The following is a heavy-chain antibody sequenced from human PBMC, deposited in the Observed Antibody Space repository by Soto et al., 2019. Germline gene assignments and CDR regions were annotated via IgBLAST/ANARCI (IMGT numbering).Heavy chain of an antibody. V-gene: IGHV3-48*02. J-gene: IGHJ4*02. D-gene: IGHD3-16*01. Sequence: EVQLVESGGGLVQPGGSLRLSCEASGFTFSSNGMNWVRQAPGKGLEWVSFISIGSSTINYADSVRGRFTISRDNAKNSLYLQMNSLRDEHTAVYYCASYWGVYESDIRTHIPHLDSWGQGTLVTVSS. CDR3: ASYWGVYESDIRTHIPHLDS. CDR1: GFTFSSNG. CDR2: ISIGSSTI.